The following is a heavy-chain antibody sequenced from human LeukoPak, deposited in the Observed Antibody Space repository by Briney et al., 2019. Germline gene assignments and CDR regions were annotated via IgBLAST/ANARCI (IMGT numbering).Heavy chain of an antibody. V-gene: IGHV1-69*06. CDR1: GGTFSSYA. CDR2: IIPIFGTA. CDR3: ARGVSFWSGYYLLGGTSFDY. D-gene: IGHD3-3*01. J-gene: IGHJ4*02. Sequence: SVKVSCKASGGTFSSYAISWVRQAPGQGLEWMGGIIPIFGTANYAQKFQGRVTITADKSTSTAYMELSSLRSDDTAVYYCARGVSFWSGYYLLGGTSFDYWGQGTLVTVSS.